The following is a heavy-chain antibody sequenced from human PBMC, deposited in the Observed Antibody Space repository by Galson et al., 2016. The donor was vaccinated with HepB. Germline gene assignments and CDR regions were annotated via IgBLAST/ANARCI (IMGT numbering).Heavy chain of an antibody. CDR1: GYTFNTYN. J-gene: IGHJ4*02. D-gene: IGHD1-14*01. CDR3: ARELDHSFYFDY. Sequence: SVKVSCEASGYTFNTYNMHWVRQAPGHGLEWLGIIKPSGGNTIYTHKFQDRITMTRDTSTSTVYMELISRRSEDTAVYYCARELDHSFYFDYWGQGTLLTVSS. V-gene: IGHV1-46*02. CDR2: IKPSGGNT.